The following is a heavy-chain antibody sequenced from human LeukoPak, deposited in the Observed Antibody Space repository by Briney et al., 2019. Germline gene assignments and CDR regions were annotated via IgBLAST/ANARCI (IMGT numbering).Heavy chain of an antibody. D-gene: IGHD6-19*01. J-gene: IGHJ4*02. CDR1: GFTFSSYG. CDR3: ARGHSSGSNRVLDY. Sequence: PGGSLRLSCAASGFTFSSYGVHWVRQAPGKGLAWVAFIRYDGSSKFYTDSVKGRFTISRDNSKNTLYLQMNSLRTEDTAVYYCARGHSSGSNRVLDYWVQGTLVTVSS. CDR2: IRYDGSSK. V-gene: IGHV3-30*02.